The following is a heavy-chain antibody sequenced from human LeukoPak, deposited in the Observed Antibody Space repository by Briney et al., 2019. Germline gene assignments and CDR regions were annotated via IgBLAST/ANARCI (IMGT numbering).Heavy chain of an antibody. J-gene: IGHJ4*01. D-gene: IGHD6-13*01. CDR2: IYYSGST. Sequence: SETLSLTCAVYGGSFSGYYWSWIRQPPGKGLEWIGYIYYSGSTNYNPSLKSRVTISVDTSKNQFSLKLSSVTAADTAVYYCARAEQQLGFDYWGHGTLVTVSS. CDR1: GGSFSGYY. CDR3: ARAEQQLGFDY. V-gene: IGHV4-59*01.